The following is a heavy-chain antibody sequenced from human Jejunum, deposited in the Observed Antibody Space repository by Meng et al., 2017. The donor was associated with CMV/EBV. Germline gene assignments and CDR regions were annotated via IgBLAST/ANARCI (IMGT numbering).Heavy chain of an antibody. CDR1: GYTFTSYA. J-gene: IGHJ4*02. D-gene: IGHD3-10*01. Sequence: SGYTFTSYAGSWVRQAPGQGLEWIGWISSYNRHTNYAQKFQGRLTMTAETSTSTAYMELRSLTSDDTAVYYCARGAVYYGSGSPEAHWGQGTLVTVSS. V-gene: IGHV1-18*01. CDR2: ISSYNRHT. CDR3: ARGAVYYGSGSPEAH.